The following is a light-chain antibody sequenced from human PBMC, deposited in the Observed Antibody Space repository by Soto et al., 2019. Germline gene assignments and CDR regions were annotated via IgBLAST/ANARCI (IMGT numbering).Light chain of an antibody. Sequence: EIVLTQSPGTLSLSPGERAALSCRASQSVGNNFLGWYQQKPGQSPRLLIYHATNRATGIPDRFSGTASGTDFTLPISRLEPEDFAVYSCHQYASSPLTFGGGTKVEIK. CDR1: QSVGNNF. V-gene: IGKV3-20*01. CDR2: HAT. CDR3: HQYASSPLT. J-gene: IGKJ4*01.